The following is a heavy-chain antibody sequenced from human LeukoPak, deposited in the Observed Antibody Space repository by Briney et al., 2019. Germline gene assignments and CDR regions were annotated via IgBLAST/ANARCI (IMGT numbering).Heavy chain of an antibody. CDR3: TTGFPPQSRPRIAVAAEEAINAFDI. J-gene: IGHJ3*02. CDR2: IKSKTDGGTT. V-gene: IGHV3-15*01. D-gene: IGHD6-19*01. CDR1: GFTFSNAW. Sequence: GGSLRLSCAASGFTFSNAWMSWVRQAPGKGLEWVGRIKSKTDGGTTDYAAPVKGRFTISRDDSKNTLYLQMNSLKTEDTAVYYCTTGFPPQSRPRIAVAAEEAINAFDIWGQGTMVTVSS.